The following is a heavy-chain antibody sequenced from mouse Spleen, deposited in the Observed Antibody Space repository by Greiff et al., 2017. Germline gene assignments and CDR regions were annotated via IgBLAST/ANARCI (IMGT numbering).Heavy chain of an antibody. CDR2: INPYNGDT. J-gene: IGHJ3*01. V-gene: IGHV1-20*01. D-gene: IGHD1-1*01. CDR1: GYSFTGYF. Sequence: VQLQQSGPELVKPGDSVKISCKASGYSFTGYFMNWVMQSHGKSLEWIGRINPYNGDTFYNQKFKGKATLTVDKSSSTAHMELRSLTSEDSAVYYCARREGGYYGSSYEWFAYWGQGTLVTVSA. CDR3: ARREGGYYGSSYEWFAY.